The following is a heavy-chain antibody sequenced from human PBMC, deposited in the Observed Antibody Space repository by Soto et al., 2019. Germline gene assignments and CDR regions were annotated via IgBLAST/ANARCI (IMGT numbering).Heavy chain of an antibody. CDR1: GGSFSGYY. V-gene: IGHV4-34*01. Sequence: SETLSLTCAVYGGSFSGYYWSWIRQPPGKGLEWIGEINHSGSTNYNPPLKSRVTISVDTSKNQFSLKLSSVTAADTAVYYCARGKHSSGWYGFDYWGQGTLVTVS. CDR2: INHSGST. D-gene: IGHD6-19*01. J-gene: IGHJ4*02. CDR3: ARGKHSSGWYGFDY.